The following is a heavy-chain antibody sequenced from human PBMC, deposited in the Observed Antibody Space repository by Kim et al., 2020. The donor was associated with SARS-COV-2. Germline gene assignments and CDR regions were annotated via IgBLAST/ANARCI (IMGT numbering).Heavy chain of an antibody. CDR3: ARDTH. J-gene: IGHJ4*02. Sequence: SSSGSTIYSADSLKGRFTISRDNAKNSLYLQMNSLRAEDTAVYYCARDTHWGQGTLVTVSS. V-gene: IGHV3-11*01. CDR2: SSSGSTI.